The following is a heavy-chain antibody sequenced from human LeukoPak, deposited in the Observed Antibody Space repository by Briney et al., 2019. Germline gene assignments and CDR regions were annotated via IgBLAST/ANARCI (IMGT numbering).Heavy chain of an antibody. J-gene: IGHJ6*02. CDR3: ARRRDGYNFSVRAVGTEHYYYGMDV. D-gene: IGHD5-24*01. CDR2: INPSGGST. Sequence: ASVKVSCKASGYTFTSYYMHWVRQAPGQGREWMGIINPSGGSTSYAQKFQGRVTMTRDTSTSTVYMELSSLRSEDPAVYYCARRRDGYNFSVRAVGTEHYYYGMDVWGQGTTVTVSS. CDR1: GYTFTSYY. V-gene: IGHV1-46*01.